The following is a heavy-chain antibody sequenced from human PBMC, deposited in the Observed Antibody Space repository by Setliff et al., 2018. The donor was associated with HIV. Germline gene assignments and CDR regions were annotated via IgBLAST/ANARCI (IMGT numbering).Heavy chain of an antibody. CDR2: IIQSGST. Sequence: SETLSLTCAVYGGSFSGYYWSWIRQSPGKGLEWIGEIIQSGSTNYNPSLKSRVTISVDTSKNQLSLKLSSVTAADTAVYYCARGMVRGLRWDSWGQGTLVTV. CDR3: ARGMVRGLRWDS. CDR1: GGSFSGYY. J-gene: IGHJ4*02. V-gene: IGHV4-34*01. D-gene: IGHD3-10*01.